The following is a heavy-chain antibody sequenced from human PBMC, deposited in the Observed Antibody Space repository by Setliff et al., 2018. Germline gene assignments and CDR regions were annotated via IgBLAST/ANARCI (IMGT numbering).Heavy chain of an antibody. CDR2: IYRTGST. CDR3: ARGAPGWELLSWFDP. D-gene: IGHD1-26*01. J-gene: IGHJ5*02. Sequence: SETLSLTCVVSRGSISSNNWWSWVRQSPGKGLEWIGEIYRTGSTSYNPSLESRVTMSIDHYKNQFSLKLSSVTAADTAVYYCARGAPGWELLSWFDPWGQGTLVTVSS. CDR1: RGSISSNNW. V-gene: IGHV4-4*02.